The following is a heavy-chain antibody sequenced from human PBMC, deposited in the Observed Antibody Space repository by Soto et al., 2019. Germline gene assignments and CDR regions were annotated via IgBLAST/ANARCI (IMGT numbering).Heavy chain of an antibody. V-gene: IGHV4-59*01. CDR2: IYYSGST. Sequence: PSETLSLTCTVSGGSISSYYWSWIRQPPGKGLEWIGYIYYSGSTNYNPSLKSRVTISVDTSKNQFSLKLSSVTAADTAVFYCARDLSYGDYVLGYFDYWGQGTLVTVSS. CDR1: GGSISSYY. J-gene: IGHJ4*02. CDR3: ARDLSYGDYVLGYFDY. D-gene: IGHD4-17*01.